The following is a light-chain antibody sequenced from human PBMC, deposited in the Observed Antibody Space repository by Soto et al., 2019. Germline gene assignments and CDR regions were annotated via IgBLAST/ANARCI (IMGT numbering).Light chain of an antibody. CDR3: QKYGSSPWT. CDR2: GES. CDR1: QTVSSN. J-gene: IGKJ1*01. V-gene: IGKV3-20*01. Sequence: EIVLTQSPATLSFSPGERATLSCRASQTVSSNLAWYQQRPGQAPRLLIYGESSRATGIPDRFSGSGSGTDLTLTISRLEPEDFAVYYCQKYGSSPWTFGQGTKVDIK.